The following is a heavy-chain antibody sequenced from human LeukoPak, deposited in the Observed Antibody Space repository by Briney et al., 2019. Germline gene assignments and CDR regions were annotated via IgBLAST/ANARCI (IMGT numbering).Heavy chain of an antibody. Sequence: KPGGSLRLSCAASGFTFSDYYMSWIRQAPGKGLEWVSYISSSGSTIYYADSVKGRFTISRDNAKNSLYLQMNSLRAEDTAVYYCASYYDCWSCIDYWGQGTLVTVSS. V-gene: IGHV3-11*04. CDR2: ISSSGSTI. CDR1: GFTFSDYY. D-gene: IGHD3-3*01. CDR3: ASYYDCWSCIDY. J-gene: IGHJ4*02.